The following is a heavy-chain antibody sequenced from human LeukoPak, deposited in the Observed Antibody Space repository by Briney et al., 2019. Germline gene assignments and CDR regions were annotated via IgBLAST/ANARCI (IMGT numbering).Heavy chain of an antibody. D-gene: IGHD3-10*01. CDR2: IRGGGDST. V-gene: IGHV3-23*01. CDR1: GFTFSSYG. CDR3: ARVTYGSGTYGAFDY. J-gene: IGHJ4*02. Sequence: GGSLRLSCAAAGFTFSSYGMSWVRQAPGKGLEWVSGIRGGGDSTYYADSVKGRFTISRDNSKNTLYLQMNSLRAEDTAVYYCARVTYGSGTYGAFDYWGQGTLVTVSS.